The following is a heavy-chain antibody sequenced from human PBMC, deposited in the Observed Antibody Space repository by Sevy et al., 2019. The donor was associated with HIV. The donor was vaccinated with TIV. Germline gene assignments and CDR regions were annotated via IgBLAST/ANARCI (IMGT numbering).Heavy chain of an antibody. J-gene: IGHJ6*03. CDR2: IKQDGSEK. D-gene: IGHD1-26*01. V-gene: IGHV3-7*01. Sequence: GGSLRLSCAASGFTFSSYWMSWVRQAPGKGLEWVANIKQDGSEKYYVDSVKGRFTISSDNAKNSLYLQMNSLRAEDTAVYYCASIDYYYYYMDVWGKGTTVTVSS. CDR1: GFTFSSYW. CDR3: ASIDYYYYYMDV.